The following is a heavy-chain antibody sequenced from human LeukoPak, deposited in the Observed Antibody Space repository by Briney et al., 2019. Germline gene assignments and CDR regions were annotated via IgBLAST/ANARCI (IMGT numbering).Heavy chain of an antibody. D-gene: IGHD3-22*01. J-gene: IGHJ4*02. V-gene: IGHV3-15*01. CDR3: TTPVHYSDSRFDF. CDR2: TKSRADGGTT. Sequence: GGSLRLSCAGSRLPFSIAWMTWVRQAPGKGLEWVGRTKSRADGGTTDYAAPVKGRFAISRDDSKSMVYLQMNSLRTEDTAVYYCTTPVHYSDSRFDFWGQGTLVTVSS. CDR1: RLPFSIAW.